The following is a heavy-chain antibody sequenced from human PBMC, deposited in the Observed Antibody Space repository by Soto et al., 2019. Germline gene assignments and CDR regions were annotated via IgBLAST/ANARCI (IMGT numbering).Heavy chain of an antibody. CDR1: GGTFRSYA. CDR3: ARGYYYDSSGYYYFDY. V-gene: IGHV1-69*13. CDR2: IIPIFGTA. J-gene: IGHJ4*02. D-gene: IGHD3-22*01. Sequence: SVKVSCKASGGTFRSYAISWVRQAPGQGLEWMGGIIPIFGTANYAQKFQGRVTITADESTSTAYMELSSLRSEDTAVYYCARGYYYDSSGYYYFDYWGQGTLVTVSS.